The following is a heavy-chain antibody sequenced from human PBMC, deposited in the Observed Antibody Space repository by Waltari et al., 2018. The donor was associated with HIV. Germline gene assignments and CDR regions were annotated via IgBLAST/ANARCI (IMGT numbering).Heavy chain of an antibody. D-gene: IGHD1-26*01. CDR3: AAGVGATTGAFDI. V-gene: IGHV1-58*02. J-gene: IGHJ3*02. CDR2: IVFGSGNT. Sequence: QMQLVQSGPEVKKPGTSVKVSCKASGFTFTSSAMQWVRQARGQRLEWIGWIVFGSGNTNYAQKCQERVTITRDMATSTSYMELSSLRSEDTAVYYCAAGVGATTGAFDIWGQGTMVTVSS. CDR1: GFTFTSSA.